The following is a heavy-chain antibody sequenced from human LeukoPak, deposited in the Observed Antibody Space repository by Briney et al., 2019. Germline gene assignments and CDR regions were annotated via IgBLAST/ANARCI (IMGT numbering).Heavy chain of an antibody. D-gene: IGHD6-19*01. Sequence: GGSLRLSCAASGFIFSSYTLNWVRQAPGKGLEWVSSITSSSNYIYYADSVKGRFTISRDNAKNSLFLQMNSLRAEDTAVYYCARDAYSSSSFDYWGQETLVTVSS. CDR3: ARDAYSSSSFDY. CDR2: ITSSSNYI. J-gene: IGHJ4*02. V-gene: IGHV3-21*01. CDR1: GFIFSSYT.